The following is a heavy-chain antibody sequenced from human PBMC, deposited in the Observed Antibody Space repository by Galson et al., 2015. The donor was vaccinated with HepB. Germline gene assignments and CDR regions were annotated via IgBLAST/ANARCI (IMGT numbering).Heavy chain of an antibody. Sequence: SLRLSCAASGFTFSDYAMTWVRQAPGKGPEWVSSISRTGGNTFNADSVQGRFTISRGTPKNTLHLQMNSLRVDDTAVYYCAKGPRGDYINSPPNWSDTWGQGTLVTVSS. CDR1: GFTFSDYA. CDR2: ISRTGGNT. CDR3: AKGPRGDYINSPPNWSDT. V-gene: IGHV3-23*01. J-gene: IGHJ5*02. D-gene: IGHD4-11*01.